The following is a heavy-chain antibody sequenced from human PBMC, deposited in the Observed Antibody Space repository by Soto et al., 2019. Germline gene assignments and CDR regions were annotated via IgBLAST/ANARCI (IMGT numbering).Heavy chain of an antibody. CDR2: INPSGGST. J-gene: IGHJ3*02. Sequence: QVQLVQSGAEVKKPGASVKVSCKASGYTFTSYYMHWVRQAPGQGLEWMGIINPSGGSTSYAQKFQGRVTMTRDKSTSTVYMELSSLRSEDTAVYYCARDSAGIAVAGTLMDAFDIWGQGTMVTVSS. D-gene: IGHD6-19*01. V-gene: IGHV1-46*03. CDR3: ARDSAGIAVAGTLMDAFDI. CDR1: GYTFTSYY.